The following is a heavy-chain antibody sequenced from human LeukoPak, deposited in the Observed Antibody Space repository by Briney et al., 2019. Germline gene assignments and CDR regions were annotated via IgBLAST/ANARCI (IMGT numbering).Heavy chain of an antibody. CDR1: GFTFSSYA. CDR2: ISGSGGST. Sequence: GGSLRLSCAASGFTFSSYAMSWARQAPGKGLEWVSAISGSGGSTYYADSVKGRFTISRDNSKNTLYLQMNSLRAEDTAVCYCAKGSIRGNGDYWGQGTLVTVSS. CDR3: AKGSIRGNGDY. V-gene: IGHV3-23*01. J-gene: IGHJ4*02. D-gene: IGHD3-10*01.